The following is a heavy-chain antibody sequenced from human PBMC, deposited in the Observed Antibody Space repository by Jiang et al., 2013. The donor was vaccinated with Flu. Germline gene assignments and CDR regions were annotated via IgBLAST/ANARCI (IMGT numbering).Heavy chain of an antibody. CDR1: GGTFSSYA. D-gene: IGHD5-12*01. CDR2: IIPILGIA. CDR3: ARDAQDIVATIVFGY. V-gene: IGHV1-69*04. J-gene: IGHJ4*02. Sequence: SGAEVKKPGSSVKVSCKASGGTFSSYAISWVRQAPGQGLEWMGGIIPILGIANYAQKFQGRVTITADKSTSTAYMELSSLRSEDTAVYYCARDAQDIVATIVFGYWGQGTLVTVSS.